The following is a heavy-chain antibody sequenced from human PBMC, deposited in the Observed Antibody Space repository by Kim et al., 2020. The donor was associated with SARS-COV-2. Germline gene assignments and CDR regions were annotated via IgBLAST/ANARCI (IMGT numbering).Heavy chain of an antibody. CDR3: ARRRSIRILVVVVRAAMGGSFDY. D-gene: IGHD2-2*01. CDR2: INHSGST. CDR1: GGSFSGYY. J-gene: IGHJ4*02. Sequence: SETLSLTCAVYGGSFSGYYWSWIRQPPGKGLEWIGEINHSGSTNYNPSLKSRVTISVDTSKNQFSLKLSSVTAADTAVYYCARRRSIRILVVVVRAAMGGSFDYGGQGTLVTVSS. V-gene: IGHV4-34*01.